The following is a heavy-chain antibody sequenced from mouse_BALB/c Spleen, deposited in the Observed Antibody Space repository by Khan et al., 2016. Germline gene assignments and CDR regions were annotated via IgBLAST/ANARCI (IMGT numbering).Heavy chain of an antibody. CDR3: ARVYYGSDYYSKGY. Sequence: QVQLKQSGPGLVAPSQSLSITCTVSGFSLTGYGVNWVRQPPGKGLEWLGMIWGDGSTDYNSALKSRLSISKDNSKSQVVLTMNRLQTDDTGRYYCARVYYGSDYYSKGYWGQGTSVTVSS. CDR2: IWGDGST. V-gene: IGHV2-6-7*01. J-gene: IGHJ4*01. CDR1: GFSLTGYG. D-gene: IGHD2-2*01.